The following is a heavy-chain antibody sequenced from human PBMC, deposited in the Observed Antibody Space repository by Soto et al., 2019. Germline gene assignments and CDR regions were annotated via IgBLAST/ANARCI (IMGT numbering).Heavy chain of an antibody. J-gene: IGHJ6*02. CDR3: AREYSSSSRYYYGMDV. CDR1: GGTFSSYA. V-gene: IGHV1-69*13. D-gene: IGHD6-6*01. CDR2: IIPIFGTA. Sequence: SVKVSCKASGGTFSSYAISWVRQAPGQGLEWMGGIIPIFGTANYAQKFQGRVTITADESTSTAYMELSSLRSEDTAVYYCAREYSSSSRYYYGMDVWGQGTTVTVSS.